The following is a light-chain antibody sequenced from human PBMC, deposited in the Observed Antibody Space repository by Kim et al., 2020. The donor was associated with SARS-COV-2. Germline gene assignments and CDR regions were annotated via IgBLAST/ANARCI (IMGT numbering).Light chain of an antibody. CDR1: NNNVGYQG. Sequence: QAGLTQPPSVSKGLTQTATLTCTGNNNNVGYQGAAWLQQHQGHPPKLLSYRNNNRPSGISERLSASRSGNTASLTITGLQPEDEADYYCSAWDSSLSAWVFGGGTKLTVL. J-gene: IGLJ3*02. V-gene: IGLV10-54*01. CDR3: SAWDSSLSAWV. CDR2: RNN.